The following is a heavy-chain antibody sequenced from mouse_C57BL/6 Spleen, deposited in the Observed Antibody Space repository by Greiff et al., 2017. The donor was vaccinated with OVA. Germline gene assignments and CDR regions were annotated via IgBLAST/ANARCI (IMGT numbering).Heavy chain of an antibody. D-gene: IGHD1-1*01. Sequence: QVQLQQSGAELVKPGASVKISCKASGYAFSNYWMNWVKQRPGKGLEWIGKIYPGDGDTNYNGKFKGKATLTEDKSSSTAYMQLSSLTSEDSAVYFCARGGTTVAATGTYFDYWGQGTTLTVSS. V-gene: IGHV1-80*01. CDR1: GYAFSNYW. CDR3: ARGGTTVAATGTYFDY. CDR2: IYPGDGDT. J-gene: IGHJ2*01.